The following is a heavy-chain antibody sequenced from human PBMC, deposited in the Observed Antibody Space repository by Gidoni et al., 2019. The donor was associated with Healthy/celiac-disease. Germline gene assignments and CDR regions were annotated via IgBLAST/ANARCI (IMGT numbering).Heavy chain of an antibody. J-gene: IGHJ6*02. CDR2: INHSGST. V-gene: IGHV4-34*01. D-gene: IGHD2-15*01. CDR1: GGSFSGYY. Sequence: QVQLQQWGAGLLKPSETLSLTCAVYGGSFSGYYWSWIRQPPGKGLEWIGEINHSGSTNYNPSLKSRVTISVDTSKNQFSLKLSSVTAADTAVYYCARGGRRLRYYYGMDVWGQGTTVTVSS. CDR3: ARGGRRLRYYYGMDV.